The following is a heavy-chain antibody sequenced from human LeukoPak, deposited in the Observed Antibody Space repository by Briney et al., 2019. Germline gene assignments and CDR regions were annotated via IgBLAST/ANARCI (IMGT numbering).Heavy chain of an antibody. CDR2: IYYSGST. CDR1: GGSISSSSYY. V-gene: IGHV4-39*01. D-gene: IGHD6-13*01. CDR3: AGLIAAALRGAFDI. J-gene: IGHJ3*02. Sequence: SETLSLTCTVSGGSISSSSYYWRWIRQPPGKGLEWIGSIYYSGSTYYNPSLKSRVTISVDTSKNQFSLKLSSVTAADTAVYYCAGLIAAALRGAFDIWGEGTMVTVSS.